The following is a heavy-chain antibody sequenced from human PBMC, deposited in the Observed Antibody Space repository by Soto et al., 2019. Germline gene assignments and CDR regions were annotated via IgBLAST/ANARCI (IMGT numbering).Heavy chain of an antibody. Sequence: EVQLVESGGGLVQPGGSLRLSCVTSGFSFSSYWMHWVRQAQGKGLVWVSRIKTDGSITTYADSVKGRFTISRDNAKNTLYLEMNSLRADDTAVYYCARDGGGLGYWGQGTLVTVSS. CDR2: IKTDGSIT. D-gene: IGHD3-16*01. V-gene: IGHV3-74*01. J-gene: IGHJ4*02. CDR1: GFSFSSYW. CDR3: ARDGGGLGY.